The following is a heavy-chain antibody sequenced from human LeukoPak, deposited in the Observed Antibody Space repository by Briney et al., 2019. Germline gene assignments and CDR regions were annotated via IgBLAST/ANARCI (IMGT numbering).Heavy chain of an antibody. J-gene: IGHJ3*02. CDR1: GYTFTGYY. CDR3: ARRDYYYDSSGYNAFDI. V-gene: IGHV1-2*02. CDR2: INPNSGGT. Sequence: ASVKVSCKASGYTFTGYYMHWVRQAPGQGLEWMGWINPNSGGTNYAQKFQGRVTMTRDTSISTAYMELSRLRSDDTAVYHCARRDYYYDSSGYNAFDIWGQGTMVTVSS. D-gene: IGHD3-22*01.